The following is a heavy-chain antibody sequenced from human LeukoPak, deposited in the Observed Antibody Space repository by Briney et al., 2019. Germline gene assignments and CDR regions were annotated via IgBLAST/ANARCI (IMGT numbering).Heavy chain of an antibody. CDR1: GGSVSSGSYY. CDR3: ARARGYSYGSSGRYFDY. V-gene: IGHV4-61*01. D-gene: IGHD5-18*01. Sequence: SETLSLTCTVSGGSVSSGSYYWSWIRQPPGKGLEWIGYIYYSGSTNYNPSLKSRVTISVDTSKNQFSLKLSSVTAADTAVYYCARARGYSYGSSGRYFDYWGQGTLVTVSS. CDR2: IYYSGST. J-gene: IGHJ4*02.